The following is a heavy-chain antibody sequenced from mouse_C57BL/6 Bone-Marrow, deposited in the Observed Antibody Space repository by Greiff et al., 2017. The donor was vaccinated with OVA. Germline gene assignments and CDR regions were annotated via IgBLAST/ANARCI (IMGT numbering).Heavy chain of an antibody. CDR2: IRSKSNNYAT. CDR1: GFSFNTYA. CDR3: VRHDGYSRFAY. Sequence: EVMLVESGGGLVQPKGSLKLSCAASGFSFNTYAMNWVRQAPGKGLEWVARIRSKSNNYATYYADSVKDRFTISRDDSESMLYLQMNNLKTEDTAMYYCVRHDGYSRFAYWGQGTLVTVSA. J-gene: IGHJ3*01. D-gene: IGHD2-3*01. V-gene: IGHV10-1*01.